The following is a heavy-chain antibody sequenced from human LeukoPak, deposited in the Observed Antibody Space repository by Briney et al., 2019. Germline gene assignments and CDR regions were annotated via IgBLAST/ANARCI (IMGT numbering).Heavy chain of an antibody. J-gene: IGHJ6*02. CDR1: GGSISSSNW. V-gene: IGHV4-4*02. Sequence: KSSETLSLTCAVSGGSISSSNWWSWVRQPPGKGLEWIGEIYHSGSANYNPSLKSRVTISVDKSKNQFSLKLSSVTAADTAVYYCARDRHVPPQQLALYGMDVWGQGTTVTVSS. CDR3: ARDRHVPPQQLALYGMDV. CDR2: IYHSGSA. D-gene: IGHD6-13*01.